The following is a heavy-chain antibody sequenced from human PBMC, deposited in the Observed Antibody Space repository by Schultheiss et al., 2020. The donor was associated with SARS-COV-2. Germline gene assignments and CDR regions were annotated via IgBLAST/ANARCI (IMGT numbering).Heavy chain of an antibody. J-gene: IGHJ4*02. V-gene: IGHV3-23*01. D-gene: IGHD6-13*01. CDR3: AKSTGWYVPLDY. Sequence: GGSLRLSCAASGFTFASYAMSWVRQAPGKGLEWVSAISGSGGSTYYADSVKGRFTISRDNSNHTLYLQMNSLRAEDTAVYYCAKSTGWYVPLDYWGQGTLVTVSS. CDR2: ISGSGGST. CDR1: GFTFASYA.